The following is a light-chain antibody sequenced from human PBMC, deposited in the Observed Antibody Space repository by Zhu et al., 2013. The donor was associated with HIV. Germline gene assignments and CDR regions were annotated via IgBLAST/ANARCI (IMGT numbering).Light chain of an antibody. CDR1: QDIGKY. Sequence: DIQMTQSPSSLSASVGDRVTITCQASQDIGKYLNWYQQKPGKVPKLLIYDASTLEAGVPSRFSGSGSGTDFTFTISSLQPEDIATYYCQQYDNFPYTFGQGTKLEIK. CDR3: QQYDNFPYT. V-gene: IGKV1-33*01. J-gene: IGKJ2*01. CDR2: DAS.